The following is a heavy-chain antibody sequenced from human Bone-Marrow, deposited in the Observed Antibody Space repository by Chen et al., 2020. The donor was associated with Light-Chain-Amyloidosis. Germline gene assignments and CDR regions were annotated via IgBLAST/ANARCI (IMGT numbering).Heavy chain of an antibody. CDR1: GYTFTGYY. CDR2: INPDSGAT. J-gene: IGHJ6*02. V-gene: IGHV1-2*02. Sequence: QVQLVQSGAEVKKPGASVKVSCKASGYTFTGYYIHWVRQAPGQGLEWMGWINPDSGATNYAQKFQGRVSLTRDTSVNTGYMELSRLRFDDTSVYYCATVCQNDDFWGGSTSLYGMDVWGQGTTVTVSS. D-gene: IGHD3-3*01. CDR3: ATVCQNDDFWGGSTSLYGMDV.